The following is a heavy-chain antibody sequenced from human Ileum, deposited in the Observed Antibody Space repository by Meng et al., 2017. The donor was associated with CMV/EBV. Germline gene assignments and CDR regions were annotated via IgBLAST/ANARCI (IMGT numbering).Heavy chain of an antibody. CDR3: AKVLISTTWTPQPFDA. CDR2: ISHDGSAT. Sequence: GGSLRLSCAGSGSTFNLYPMAWVRQAPGKGLEWVAQISHDGSATYYADSVKGRMTISRDNSIKTFYLQMNGLRADDTAVYFCAKVLISTTWTPQPFDAWGQGTLVTVSS. J-gene: IGHJ4*02. CDR1: GSTFNLYP. V-gene: IGHV3-23*01. D-gene: IGHD3/OR15-3a*01.